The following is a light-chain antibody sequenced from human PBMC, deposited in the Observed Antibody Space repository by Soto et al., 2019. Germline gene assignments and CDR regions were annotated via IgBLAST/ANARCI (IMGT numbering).Light chain of an antibody. CDR3: QQYALSPIT. CDR2: DAS. CDR1: QSVPTDY. J-gene: IGKJ4*01. Sequence: EIVLTQSPGTLSLSPGERATLSCGASQSVPTDYLAWYQQKPGQPPRLLIYDASARATDIPDRFSGSGSGSDFTRTISRLEPEDFAVYDCQQYALSPITFGGGTKVEIK. V-gene: IGKV3-20*01.